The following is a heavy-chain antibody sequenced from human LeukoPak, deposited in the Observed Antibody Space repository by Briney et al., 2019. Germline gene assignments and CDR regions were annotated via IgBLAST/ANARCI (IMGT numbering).Heavy chain of an antibody. D-gene: IGHD4-17*01. CDR2: ISSSGGST. J-gene: IGHJ4*02. Sequence: PAGSLRLSCSASGFTFSTYAMHWVRQAPGKGLEYVSAISSSGGSTYYADSVKGRFTISRDNSKNTLYLQMSSLRAEDTAVYYCVKDLGYGDGLWASPFDYWGQGTLVTVSS. CDR1: GFTFSTYA. CDR3: VKDLGYGDGLWASPFDY. V-gene: IGHV3-64D*06.